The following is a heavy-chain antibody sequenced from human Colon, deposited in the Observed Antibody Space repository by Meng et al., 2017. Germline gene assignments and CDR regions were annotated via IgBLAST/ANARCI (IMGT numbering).Heavy chain of an antibody. CDR1: GYTFTSYE. Sequence: HGQMVQSEAEVKNPGASVRVSCKASGYTFTSYEINWMRQAPGQGFEWMGWMSPSSGNTGYAQKFQGRVTMTRNISITTAYVELSSLRFDDTGVYYCARTATRWGQGTLVTVSS. CDR2: MSPSSGNT. J-gene: IGHJ4*02. CDR3: ARTATR. V-gene: IGHV1-8*01.